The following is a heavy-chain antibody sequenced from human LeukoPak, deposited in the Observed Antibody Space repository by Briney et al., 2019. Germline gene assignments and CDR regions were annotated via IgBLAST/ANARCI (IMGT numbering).Heavy chain of an antibody. J-gene: IGHJ6*02. CDR3: ARYNSPNPYCSGGSCSLFYYYGMDV. D-gene: IGHD2-15*01. CDR1: GGTFSSYA. V-gene: IGHV1-69*04. CDR2: IIPILGIA. Sequence: GASVKVSCKASGGTFSSYAISWVRQAPGQGLEWMGRIIPILGIANYAQKFQGRVTITADKSTSTAYMELSSLRSEDTAVYYCARYNSPNPYCSGGSCSLFYYYGMDVWGQGTTVTVSS.